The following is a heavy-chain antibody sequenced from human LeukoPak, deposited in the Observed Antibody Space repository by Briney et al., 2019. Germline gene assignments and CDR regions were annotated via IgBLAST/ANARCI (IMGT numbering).Heavy chain of an antibody. Sequence: GVSLTLSCAPSGFSLSSNYMNWVRQAPGEGLEWVSAIYTGGTTYYADSVKGRFTISRDNSKNTLYLQMNSLRAEDTAVYYCARDKLGSGYSSDFDYWGQGTLVTVSS. V-gene: IGHV3-66*02. CDR1: GFSLSSNY. J-gene: IGHJ4*02. CDR2: IYTGGTT. D-gene: IGHD6-19*01. CDR3: ARDKLGSGYSSDFDY.